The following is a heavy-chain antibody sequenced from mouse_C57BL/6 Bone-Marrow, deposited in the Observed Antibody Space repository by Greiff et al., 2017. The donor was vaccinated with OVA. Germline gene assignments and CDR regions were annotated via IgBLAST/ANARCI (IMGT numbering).Heavy chain of an antibody. CDR1: GFTFSDYG. CDR3: ARDGYPLYWYFDV. CDR2: ISNLAYSI. J-gene: IGHJ1*03. Sequence: EVKLVESGGGLVQPGGSLKLSCAASGFTFSDYGMAWVRQAPRKGPEWVAFISNLAYSIYYADTVTGRFTISRENAKNTLYLEMSSLRSEDTAMYYCARDGYPLYWYFDVWGTGTTVTVPS. D-gene: IGHD2-3*01. V-gene: IGHV5-15*01.